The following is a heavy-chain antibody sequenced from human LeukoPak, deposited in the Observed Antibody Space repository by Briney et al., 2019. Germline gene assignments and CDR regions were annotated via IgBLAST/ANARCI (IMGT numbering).Heavy chain of an antibody. D-gene: IGHD5-18*01. CDR3: ATTDTAMVDASLDY. CDR2: FDPEDGET. J-gene: IGHJ4*02. Sequence: GASVKLSCKVSGCTVTELSMHWVRQAPGKGLEWMGGFDPEDGETIYAQKFQGRVTMTEDTSTDTAYMELSSLRSEDTAVYYCATTDTAMVDASLDYWGQGTLVTVSS. V-gene: IGHV1-24*01. CDR1: GCTVTELS.